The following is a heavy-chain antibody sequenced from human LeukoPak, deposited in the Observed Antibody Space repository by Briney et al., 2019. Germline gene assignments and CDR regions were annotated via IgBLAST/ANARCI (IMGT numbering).Heavy chain of an antibody. CDR1: GFTFSSYA. J-gene: IGHJ4*02. CDR2: ISYDGSNK. Sequence: GGSLRLSCVASGFTFSSYAMHWVRQAPGKGLEWVAVISYDGSNKYYADSVKGRFTISRDNSKNTLYLQMNSLRAEETAVYYCAREEGGDFWSGYGRYFDYWGQGTLVTVSS. D-gene: IGHD3-3*01. V-gene: IGHV3-30-3*01. CDR3: AREEGGDFWSGYGRYFDY.